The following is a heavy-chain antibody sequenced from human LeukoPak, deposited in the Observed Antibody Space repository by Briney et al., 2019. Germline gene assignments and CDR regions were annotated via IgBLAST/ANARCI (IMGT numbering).Heavy chain of an antibody. CDR1: GGSISNYY. CDR2: IYTSGST. J-gene: IGHJ5*02. CDR3: ARDSDSSNWPGGNWFDP. Sequence: SETLSLTCTVSGGSISNYYWSWLRQPAGKGLEWIGRIYTSGSTNYNPSLKGRVTMSVDTSKNQFSLKLTSVTAADTAVYYCARDSDSSNWPGGNWFDPWGQGTPVTVSS. V-gene: IGHV4-4*07. D-gene: IGHD6-13*01.